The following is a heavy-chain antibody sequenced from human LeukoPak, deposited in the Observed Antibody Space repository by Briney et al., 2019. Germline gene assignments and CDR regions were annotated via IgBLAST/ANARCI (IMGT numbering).Heavy chain of an antibody. J-gene: IGHJ4*02. Sequence: GGSLRLSCAASGFTFSSYGMHWVRQAPGKGLEWVAVISYDGSNKYYADSVKGRFTISRDNSKNTLYLQMNSLRAEDTAVYYCAKVGNYYDSGGYDYWGQGTLVTVSS. V-gene: IGHV3-30*18. D-gene: IGHD3-22*01. CDR1: GFTFSSYG. CDR3: AKVGNYYDSGGYDY. CDR2: ISYDGSNK.